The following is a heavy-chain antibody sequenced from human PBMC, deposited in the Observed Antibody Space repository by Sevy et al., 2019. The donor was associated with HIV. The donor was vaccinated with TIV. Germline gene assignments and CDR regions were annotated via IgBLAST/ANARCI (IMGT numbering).Heavy chain of an antibody. CDR2: ISYDGSNK. D-gene: IGHD3-22*01. V-gene: IGHV3-30-3*01. CDR3: GRGCWGSSCYCPDY. CDR1: GFTFSSYA. Sequence: GGSLRLSCAASGFTFSSYAMHWVRQAPGKGLEWVAVISYDGSNKYYADSVKGRFTISRDNSKNTLYLQMNSLRAEDTALYYCGRGCWGSSCYCPDYWGQGTLVTVSS. J-gene: IGHJ4*02.